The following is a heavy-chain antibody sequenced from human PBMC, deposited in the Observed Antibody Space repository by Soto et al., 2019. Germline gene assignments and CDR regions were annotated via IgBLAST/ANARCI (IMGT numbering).Heavy chain of an antibody. CDR1: GGSISSGDYY. D-gene: IGHD3-22*01. V-gene: IGHV4-30-4*01. CDR3: ARVAYYYVSSTPRGSYDAFDF. J-gene: IGHJ3*01. CDR2: IYYSGST. Sequence: PSETLSLTCTVSGGSISSGDYYWSWIRQPPGKGLEWIGYIYYSGSTYYNPSLKSRVTISVDTSKNQFSLKLSSVTAADTAVYYCARVAYYYVSSTPRGSYDAFDFPGQATRVTVSS.